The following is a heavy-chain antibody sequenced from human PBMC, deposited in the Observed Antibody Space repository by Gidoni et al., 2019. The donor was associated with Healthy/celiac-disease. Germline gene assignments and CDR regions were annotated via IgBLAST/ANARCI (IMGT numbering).Heavy chain of an antibody. Sequence: EVQLVESGGGLIQPGGSLGLSCAASGFTVSSNYMSWVRQAPGNGLEWVSVIYSGGSTYSADSVKGRFTISRDNSKNTLYLQMNSLRAEDTAVYYCAGGSSTFIRIDYWGQGTLVTVSS. CDR2: IYSGGST. D-gene: IGHD2-2*01. V-gene: IGHV3-53*01. CDR3: AGGSSTFIRIDY. J-gene: IGHJ4*02. CDR1: GFTVSSNY.